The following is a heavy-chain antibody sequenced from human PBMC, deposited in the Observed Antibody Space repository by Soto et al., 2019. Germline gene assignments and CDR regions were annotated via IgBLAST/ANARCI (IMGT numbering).Heavy chain of an antibody. Sequence: GGSLRLSCAASGFTFSSYGMHWVRQAPGKGLEWVAVIWYDGSNKYYADSVKGRFTISRDNSKNTLYLQMNSLRAEDTAVYYCARDSSRVAFDIWGQGTMVTVSS. D-gene: IGHD2-15*01. V-gene: IGHV3-33*01. CDR2: IWYDGSNK. CDR1: GFTFSSYG. CDR3: ARDSSRVAFDI. J-gene: IGHJ3*02.